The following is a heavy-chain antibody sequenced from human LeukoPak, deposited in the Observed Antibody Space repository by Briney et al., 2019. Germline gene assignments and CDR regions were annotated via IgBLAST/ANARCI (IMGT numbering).Heavy chain of an antibody. CDR2: INAGNGDT. J-gene: IGHJ4*02. CDR3: ARGYNTSWSGGADY. V-gene: IGHV1-3*01. CDR1: GYTFTSYA. Sequence: ASVKVSCKASGYTFTSYAMHWVRQAPGQRLEWMGWINAGNGDTRYSQKFQDRVTITRDTSASTAFMELSSLRSEDTAVYYCARGYNTSWSGGADYWGQRTLVTVSS. D-gene: IGHD6-13*01.